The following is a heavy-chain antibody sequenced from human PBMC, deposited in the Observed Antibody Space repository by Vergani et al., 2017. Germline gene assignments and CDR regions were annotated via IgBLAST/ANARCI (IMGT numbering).Heavy chain of an antibody. V-gene: IGHV4-39*01. CDR3: ARQWQQLVPGPNRFDP. Sequence: QLQLQESGPGLVKPSETLSLTCTVSGGSISSSSYYWGWLRQPPGNGVEWIGSIDYSGTTYSNPSLKSRVTISVDTSTNRFSLKLSSVTATDTAVYSCARQWQQLVPGPNRFDPGGQGTLVTVSS. CDR2: IDYSGTT. CDR1: GGSISSSSYY. D-gene: IGHD6-13*01. J-gene: IGHJ5*02.